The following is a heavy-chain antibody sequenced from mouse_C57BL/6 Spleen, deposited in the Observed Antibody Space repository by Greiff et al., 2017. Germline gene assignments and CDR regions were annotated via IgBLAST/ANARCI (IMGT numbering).Heavy chain of an antibody. CDR1: GYTFTDYE. CDR3: TRPGTRAWFAY. J-gene: IGHJ3*01. CDR2: IDPETGGT. V-gene: IGHV1-15*01. D-gene: IGHD4-1*01. Sequence: VKLQQSGAELVRPGASVTLSCKASGYTFTDYEMHWVKQTPVHGLEWIGAIDPETGGTAYNQKFKGKAILTADKSSSTAYMELRSLTSEDSAVYYCTRPGTRAWFAYWGQGTLVTVSA.